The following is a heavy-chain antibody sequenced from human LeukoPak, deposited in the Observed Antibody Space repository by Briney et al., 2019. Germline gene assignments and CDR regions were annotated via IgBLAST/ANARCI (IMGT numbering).Heavy chain of an antibody. Sequence: PSETLSLTCAVSGGSISSGGYSWSWIRQPPGKGLECIGYIYYSGSTYYNPSLKSRVTISVDTSKNQFSLKLSSVTAADTAVYYCARVRRDGYNSPDYWGQGTLVTVSS. D-gene: IGHD5-24*01. J-gene: IGHJ4*02. V-gene: IGHV4-61*08. CDR3: ARVRRDGYNSPDY. CDR2: IYYSGST. CDR1: GGSISSGGYS.